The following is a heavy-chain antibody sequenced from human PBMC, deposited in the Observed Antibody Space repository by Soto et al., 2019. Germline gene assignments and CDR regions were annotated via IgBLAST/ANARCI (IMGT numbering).Heavy chain of an antibody. CDR3: AKERPTTTAFDY. CDR2: ITDNGRST. V-gene: IGHV3-23*01. D-gene: IGHD4-17*01. CDR1: GFTFSRDG. Sequence: PXGSLRLSCAASGFTFSRDGMSWVRQAPGKGLEWVSLITDNGRSTYYADSVKGRFTISRDNTKNTLFLQMNSLRAEDTAVYYCAKERPTTTAFDYWGQGALVTVSS. J-gene: IGHJ4*02.